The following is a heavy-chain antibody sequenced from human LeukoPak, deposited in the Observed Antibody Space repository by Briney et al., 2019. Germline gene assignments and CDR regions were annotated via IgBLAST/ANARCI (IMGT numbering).Heavy chain of an antibody. D-gene: IGHD3-9*01. Sequence: KTSVTLSLTCTVSGVSVISGSYYWSWIRQPPGKELEWIGYVSHSGNTNYNPSLKSRVTISKYTSKNQFSLKLSSVTAADTAVYYCVREHDWGDFDFWGQGTLVTVSS. J-gene: IGHJ4*02. CDR1: GVSVISGSYY. V-gene: IGHV4-61*01. CDR3: VREHDWGDFDF. CDR2: VSHSGNT.